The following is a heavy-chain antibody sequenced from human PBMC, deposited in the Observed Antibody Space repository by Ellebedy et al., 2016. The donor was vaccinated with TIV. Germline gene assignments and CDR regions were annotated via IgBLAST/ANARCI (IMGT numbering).Heavy chain of an antibody. J-gene: IGHJ4*02. Sequence: SETLSLXXTASGASISSGDYYWNWIRQHPGKGLEWIAYISYSGSTYYNPSLKSRVTISVDTSKNQFSLKLSSVTAADTAVYYCARRRLLKFDYWGQGTLVTVSS. D-gene: IGHD1-26*01. CDR3: ARRRLLKFDY. CDR2: ISYSGST. CDR1: GASISSGDYY. V-gene: IGHV4-31*03.